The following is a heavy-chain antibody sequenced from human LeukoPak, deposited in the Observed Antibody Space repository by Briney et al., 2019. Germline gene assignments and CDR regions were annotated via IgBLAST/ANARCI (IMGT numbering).Heavy chain of an antibody. Sequence: SETLSLTCTVSGGSISSGDYYWSWIRQSPGKGLEWIGYIHYSGSTFNNPSLKSRLTMSVDMSKNQFSLKLSSVTAADTAVYYCAREENASEHFHHWGQGTLVTVSS. CDR2: IHYSGST. CDR3: AREENASEHFHH. V-gene: IGHV4-30-4*01. J-gene: IGHJ1*01. D-gene: IGHD2-2*01. CDR1: GGSISSGDYY.